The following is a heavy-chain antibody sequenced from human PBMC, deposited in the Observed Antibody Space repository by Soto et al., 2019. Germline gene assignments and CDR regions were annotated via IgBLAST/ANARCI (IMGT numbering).Heavy chain of an antibody. D-gene: IGHD2-2*01. CDR2: IYHSGST. V-gene: IGHV4-4*02. CDR1: SGSISSSNW. Sequence: SETLSLTCAVSSGSISSSNWWSWVRQPPGKGLEWIGEIYHSGSTNYNPSLKSRVTISVDKSKNQFSLKLSSVTAADTAVYYCARDSRYCSSTSCYGGRYFQHWGQGTLVTVSS. CDR3: ARDSRYCSSTSCYGGRYFQH. J-gene: IGHJ1*01.